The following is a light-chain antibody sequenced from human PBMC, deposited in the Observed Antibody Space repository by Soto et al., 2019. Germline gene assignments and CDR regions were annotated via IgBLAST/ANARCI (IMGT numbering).Light chain of an antibody. CDR1: QSVSSY. V-gene: IGKV3-11*01. CDR2: DAS. CDR3: QKRSNWPPT. Sequence: EIVLTQSPGTVSLSPGERATLSCRASQSVSSYLAWYQQKPGQAPRLLIYDASNRATGIPARFSGSGSGTDFTLTISRLEPEDFAVYYCQKRSNWPPTXGQGTKVDI. J-gene: IGKJ1*01.